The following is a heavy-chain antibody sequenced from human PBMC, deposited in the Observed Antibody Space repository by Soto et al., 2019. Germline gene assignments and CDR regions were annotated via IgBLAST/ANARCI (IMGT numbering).Heavy chain of an antibody. D-gene: IGHD6-19*01. CDR3: SRFIMVGGWFDPNYYHGTDV. CDR1: GYTFSNYG. V-gene: IGHV1-18*01. CDR2: ISGYNGNT. J-gene: IGHJ6*02. Sequence: QVQLVQSGAEVKKPGASVTVSCKTSGYTFSNYGINWVRQAPGQGLEWMGWISGYNGNTNYAQTVQGRVTMTTDTPTGTVYMELRSLKSDDTAIYYCSRFIMVGGWFDPNYYHGTDVWGQGTTVTVSS.